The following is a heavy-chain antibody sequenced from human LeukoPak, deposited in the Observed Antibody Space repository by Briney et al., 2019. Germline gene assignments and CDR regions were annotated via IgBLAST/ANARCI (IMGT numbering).Heavy chain of an antibody. D-gene: IGHD3-10*01. V-gene: IGHV1-69*01. CDR2: IIPIFGTA. CDR1: GGTFSSYA. CDR3: ARGEGYYGSGSYYKGGDNWFDP. J-gene: IGHJ5*02. Sequence: SVKVSCKASGGTFSSYAISWVRQAPGQGLEWMGGIIPIFGTANYAQKFQGRVTITADESTSTAYMELSSLRSEDTAVYYCARGEGYYGSGSYYKGGDNWFDPWGQGTLVTVSS.